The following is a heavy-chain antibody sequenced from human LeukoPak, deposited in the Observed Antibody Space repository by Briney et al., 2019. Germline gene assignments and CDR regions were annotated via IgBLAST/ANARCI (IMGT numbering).Heavy chain of an antibody. CDR1: VFRPSLYA. Sequence: RGSLSLSCAAAVFRPSLYAMNWVRQAPGKGREWVSTIIETGASPYYADSVRGRFTVSRDSSKNMFYLQMNSLRAEDTAIYYCARRGAGSGGLDYWGQGTLVTVSS. J-gene: IGHJ4*02. CDR3: ARRGAGSGGLDY. CDR2: IIETGASP. D-gene: IGHD6-19*01. V-gene: IGHV3-23*01.